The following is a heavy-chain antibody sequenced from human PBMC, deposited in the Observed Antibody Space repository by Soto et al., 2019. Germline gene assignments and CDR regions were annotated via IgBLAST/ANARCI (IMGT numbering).Heavy chain of an antibody. CDR1: GGSISSYY. J-gene: IGHJ4*02. Sequence: SETLSLTCTVSGGSISSYYWSWIRQPPGKGLEWIGYIYYSGSTNYNPSLKSRVTISVDTSKNQFSLKLSSVTAADTAVYYCARVSCDFWSGHPPFFDYWGQGTLVTGS. D-gene: IGHD3-3*01. CDR3: ARVSCDFWSGHPPFFDY. V-gene: IGHV4-59*01. CDR2: IYYSGST.